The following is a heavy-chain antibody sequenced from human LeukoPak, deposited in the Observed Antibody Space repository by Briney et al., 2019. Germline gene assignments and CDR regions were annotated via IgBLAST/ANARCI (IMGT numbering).Heavy chain of an antibody. J-gene: IGHJ3*02. V-gene: IGHV4-4*02. CDR3: ARPGFGGAFDI. Sequence: SETLSLTCAVSGGSISSGNWWSWVRQPPGKGLEWIGEIYHSGSTNYNPSLKSRVTISVDRSKNHFSLKLSSVTAADTAVYYCARPGFGGAFDIWGQGTMVTVYS. CDR1: GGSISSGNW. CDR2: IYHSGST. D-gene: IGHD3-16*01.